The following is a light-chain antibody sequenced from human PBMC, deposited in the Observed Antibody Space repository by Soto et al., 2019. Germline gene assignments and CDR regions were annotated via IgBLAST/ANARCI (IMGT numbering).Light chain of an antibody. CDR3: QHYNSYSEA. J-gene: IGKJ1*01. V-gene: IGKV1-5*03. Sequence: DIQMTQSPSTVSGSVVDRVAISCLASQTISSWLAWYQQKPGKAPKLLIYKASTLKSGVPSRFSGSGSGTEFTLTISSLQPDDFATYYCQHYNSYSEAFGQGTKVDIK. CDR1: QTISSW. CDR2: KAS.